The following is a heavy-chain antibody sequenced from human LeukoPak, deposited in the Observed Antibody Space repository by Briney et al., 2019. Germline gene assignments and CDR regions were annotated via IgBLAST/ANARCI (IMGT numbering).Heavy chain of an antibody. CDR2: ISYSGTT. CDR1: GGSITSYY. D-gene: IGHD1-26*01. Sequence: SETLSLTCTVSGGSITSYYWSWIRQPPGKGLEWIGYISYSGTTNYNPSLKSRVTFSVDTPKDQFSLKLTSVTAADTAVYYCARLGSYQDCWGQGTLVTVSS. CDR3: ARLGSYQDC. J-gene: IGHJ4*02. V-gene: IGHV4-59*08.